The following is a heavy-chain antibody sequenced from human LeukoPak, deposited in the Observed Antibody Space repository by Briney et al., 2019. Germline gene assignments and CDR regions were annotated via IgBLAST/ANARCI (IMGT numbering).Heavy chain of an antibody. CDR3: ARTNQIGETAFDI. J-gene: IGHJ3*02. CDR1: GVAISGYY. CDR2: IFYSGTT. Sequence: SGTLSLTCTVSGVAISGYYWSWIRQPPGKGLEWIGYIFYSGTTNYNPYLKGRVTISVDTSKKRFSLKLSSVTAADTAVYYCARTNQIGETAFDIWGQGTMVTVSS. V-gene: IGHV4-59*01. D-gene: IGHD1-14*01.